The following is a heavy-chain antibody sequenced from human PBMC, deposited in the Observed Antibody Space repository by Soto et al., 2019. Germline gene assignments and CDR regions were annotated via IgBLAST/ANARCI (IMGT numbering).Heavy chain of an antibody. D-gene: IGHD6-13*01. CDR3: ATSSPYIFIATPAGNHYCYAMDV. CDR1: GGTFSKRS. J-gene: IGHJ6*02. Sequence: QVQLVQSGAEVKKPGSSVKFSCKASGGTFSKRSISWLRQAPGQGLEWMGGIIPVFGTTYYEEKFQGRVTIIADGSTKTAYTALSSLRSADTAVYSCATSSPYIFIATPAGNHYCYAMDVWGQGTTVTVSS. CDR2: IIPVFGTT. V-gene: IGHV1-69*01.